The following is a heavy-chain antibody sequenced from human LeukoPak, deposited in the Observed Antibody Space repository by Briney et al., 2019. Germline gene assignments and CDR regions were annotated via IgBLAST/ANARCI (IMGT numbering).Heavy chain of an antibody. CDR1: GFTFSTYG. CDR3: ARGFYNGIGHHFEY. Sequence: PGGSLRLSCAASGFTFSTYGMHWVRQAPGKGLEWVAVIWSDGSKKYYADSVKGRFTISRDNSKNTLSLQMNSLRAEDTAVYYCARGFYNGIGHHFEYWGQGTLVTVSS. V-gene: IGHV3-33*01. D-gene: IGHD2-2*02. J-gene: IGHJ4*02. CDR2: IWSDGSKK.